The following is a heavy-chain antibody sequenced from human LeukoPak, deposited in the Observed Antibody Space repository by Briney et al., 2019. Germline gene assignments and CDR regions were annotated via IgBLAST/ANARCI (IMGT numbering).Heavy chain of an antibody. D-gene: IGHD1-26*01. Sequence: ASVKVSCKASGFTFSSYAMSWVRQAPGKGLAWVSTISRSGGTTYYADSVKGRFTISRDNSKNTLYLQMNGLRAEDTAIYYCAKDLGSPIVGVYYFDYWGQGTLVTVSS. V-gene: IGHV3-23*01. CDR1: GFTFSSYA. J-gene: IGHJ4*02. CDR2: ISRSGGTT. CDR3: AKDLGSPIVGVYYFDY.